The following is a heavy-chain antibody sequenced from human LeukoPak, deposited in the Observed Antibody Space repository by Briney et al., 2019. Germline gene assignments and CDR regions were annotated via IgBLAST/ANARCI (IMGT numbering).Heavy chain of an antibody. CDR2: IYHRGST. CDR3: ASIRGVVIYYFDY. CDR1: GYSISSGYY. Sequence: SEALSLTCIVSGYSISSGYYWGWIRQPPGKGLEWIGRIYHRGSTYYNPSLKSPVTISVDTSKNQFSLKLSSVTAADTAVYYCASIRGVVIYYFDYWGQGTLVTVSS. D-gene: IGHD3-3*01. J-gene: IGHJ4*02. V-gene: IGHV4-38-2*02.